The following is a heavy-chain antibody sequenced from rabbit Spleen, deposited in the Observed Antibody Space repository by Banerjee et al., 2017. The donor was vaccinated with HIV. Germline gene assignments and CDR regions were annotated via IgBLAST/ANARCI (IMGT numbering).Heavy chain of an antibody. D-gene: IGHD1-1*01. V-gene: IGHV1S45*01. CDR2: INAYTGKP. J-gene: IGHJ4*01. CDR1: GFSFSDRDV. CDR3: ARDLGSVVGWNFNL. Sequence: QEQLVESGRGLVKPEGSLTLTCKASGFSFSDRDVMCWVRQAPGKGLQWIACINAYTGKPVYATWAKGRFTISRTSSTTVTLQMTGLTAADTATYFCARDLGSVVGWNFNLWGQGTLVTVS.